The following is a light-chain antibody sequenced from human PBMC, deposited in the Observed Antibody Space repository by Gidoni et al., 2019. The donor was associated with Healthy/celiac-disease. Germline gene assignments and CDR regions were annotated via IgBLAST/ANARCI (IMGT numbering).Light chain of an antibody. CDR2: DAS. CDR1: QDISNY. CDR3: QQYDNIPRT. J-gene: IGKJ4*01. V-gene: IGKV1-33*01. Sequence: DIQMTQSPSSLSAFVGDRVTITCQASQDISNYLNWYQQKPGKAPKLLIYDASNLETGVPSRFSGSGSGTDFTFTISSQQTEDIAKYYCQQYDNIPRTFGGGTKVEIK.